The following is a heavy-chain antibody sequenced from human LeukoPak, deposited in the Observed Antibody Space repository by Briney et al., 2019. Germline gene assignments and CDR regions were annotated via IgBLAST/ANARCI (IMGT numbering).Heavy chain of an antibody. J-gene: IGHJ4*02. V-gene: IGHV3-21*01. CDR3: ARGMAPRQLPGY. CDR2: ISSSSYI. D-gene: IGHD5-24*01. Sequence: GGSLRLSCAASGFTFSSYSINWVRQAPGKGLEWVSSISSSSYIYYAASVKGRFTLSRDNAKNSLYLQMNSLRAEDTAVYCCARGMAPRQLPGYWGQGTLVTVSS. CDR1: GFTFSSYS.